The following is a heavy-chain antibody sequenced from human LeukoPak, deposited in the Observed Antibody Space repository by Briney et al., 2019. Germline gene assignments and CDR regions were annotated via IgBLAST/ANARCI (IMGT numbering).Heavy chain of an antibody. CDR3: AIGPYDY. CDR2: INGDGTTT. V-gene: IGHV3-74*01. Sequence: GGSLRLSCAASGFTFSTYWMHWVRQAPGKGLVWVSRINGDGTTTDYADFVKGRFTISGDNAKNTLYLQMNSLRAEDTAVYYCAIGPYDYWGQGTLVTVAS. CDR1: GFTFSTYW. J-gene: IGHJ4*02.